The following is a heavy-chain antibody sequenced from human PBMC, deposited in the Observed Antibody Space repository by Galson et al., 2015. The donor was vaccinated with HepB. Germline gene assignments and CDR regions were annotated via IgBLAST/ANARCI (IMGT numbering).Heavy chain of an antibody. CDR3: TIGTGYSSALDY. CDR2: IRSKANSYAT. D-gene: IGHD6-19*01. V-gene: IGHV3-73*01. CDR1: GFTFSGSA. J-gene: IGHJ4*02. Sequence: SLRLSCAASGFTFSGSAMHWVRQAPGKGLEWVCRIRSKANSYATAYAASVKGRFTISGDDSTNTAYLQMNSLKTEDTAVYYCTIGTGYSSALDYWGQGTLVTVSS.